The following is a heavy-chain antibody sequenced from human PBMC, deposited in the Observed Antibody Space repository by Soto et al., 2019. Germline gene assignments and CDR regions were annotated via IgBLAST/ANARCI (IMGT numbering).Heavy chain of an antibody. CDR3: ARAYRPIRPSHIAAGISSNWFDP. V-gene: IGHV1-3*01. Sequence: ASVKVSCKASGYTFTSYAMHWVRQAPGQRLEWMGWINAGNGNTKYSQKFQGRVTITRDTSASTAYMELSSLRSEDTAVYYCARAYRPIRPSHIAAGISSNWFDPWGQGTLVTVSS. J-gene: IGHJ5*02. CDR2: INAGNGNT. D-gene: IGHD6-13*01. CDR1: GYTFTSYA.